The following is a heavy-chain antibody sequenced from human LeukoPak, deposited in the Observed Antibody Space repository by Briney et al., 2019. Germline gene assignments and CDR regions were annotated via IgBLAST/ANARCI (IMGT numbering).Heavy chain of an antibody. Sequence: ASVKVSCKASGYTFTGYYMHWVRQAPGQGLEWMGWINPNSGGTNYAQKFQGWVTMARDTSISTAYMELSRLRSDDTAVYYCARAGFYYYDSSGYYYFDYWGQGTLVTVSS. D-gene: IGHD3-22*01. CDR1: GYTFTGYY. CDR2: INPNSGGT. J-gene: IGHJ4*02. CDR3: ARAGFYYYDSSGYYYFDY. V-gene: IGHV1-2*04.